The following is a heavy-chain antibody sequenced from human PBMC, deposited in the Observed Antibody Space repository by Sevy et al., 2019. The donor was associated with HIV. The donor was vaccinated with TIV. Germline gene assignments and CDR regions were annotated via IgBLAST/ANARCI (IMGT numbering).Heavy chain of an antibody. Sequence: SETLSLTCTVSGGSINSGNYYWSWIRQPAGKGLEWIGRIYTSGSTNYNPSLKSRVTISVDTSKNQFSLKLSSVTAADTAVYYCAREGGDCSSTSCYEGVFDYWGQGTLVTVSS. CDR2: IYTSGST. V-gene: IGHV4-61*02. CDR1: GGSINSGNYY. CDR3: AREGGDCSSTSCYEGVFDY. J-gene: IGHJ4*02. D-gene: IGHD2-2*01.